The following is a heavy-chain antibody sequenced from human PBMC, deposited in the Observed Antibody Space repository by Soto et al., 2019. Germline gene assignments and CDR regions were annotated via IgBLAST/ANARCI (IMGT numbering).Heavy chain of an antibody. J-gene: IGHJ5*02. D-gene: IGHD2-15*01. Sequence: PSETLSLTCAVYGGSFSGYYWSWIRQPPGKWLEWIGEINHSGSTNYNPSLKSRVTISVDTSKNQFSLKLSSVTAADTAVYYCARGGRAVVVVAATPRGFDPWGQGXLVTVYS. CDR3: ARGGRAVVVVAATPRGFDP. CDR2: INHSGST. V-gene: IGHV4-34*01. CDR1: GGSFSGYY.